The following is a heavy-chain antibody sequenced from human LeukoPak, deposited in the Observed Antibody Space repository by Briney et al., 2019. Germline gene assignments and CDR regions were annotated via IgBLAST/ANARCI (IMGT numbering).Heavy chain of an antibody. D-gene: IGHD1-7*01. CDR2: TSDRGDYT. CDR3: ARKAQYNGHYPLDY. CDR1: GFTFTSYS. V-gene: IGHV3-23*01. Sequence: GESLRLSCAASGFTFTSYSMSWVRQTPGKGLEWVSGTSDRGDYTYYADSVKGRFTISRDSSKNTLLLQMNSLRAEDTALYFCARKAQYNGHYPLDYWGQGTLVTVSS. J-gene: IGHJ4*02.